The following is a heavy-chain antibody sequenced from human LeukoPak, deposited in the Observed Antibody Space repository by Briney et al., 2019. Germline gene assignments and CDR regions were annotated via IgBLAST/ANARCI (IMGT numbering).Heavy chain of an antibody. V-gene: IGHV3-33*01. CDR1: AFTFSSFC. D-gene: IGHD4-23*01. J-gene: IGHJ6*02. Sequence: PGGSLRLSCAAYAFTFSSFCMEWVRPAQGKGLEWVTIIWYDESNKEYEDSVRGRITISRDNSKNMLDLQMNSLRAEDTAVYYCARGYGGNAVGMDVWGQGTTVTVSS. CDR3: ARGYGGNAVGMDV. CDR2: IWYDESNK.